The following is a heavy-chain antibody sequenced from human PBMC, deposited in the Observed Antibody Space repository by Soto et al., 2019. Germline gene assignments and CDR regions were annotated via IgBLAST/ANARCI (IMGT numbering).Heavy chain of an antibody. CDR1: GGSISSGDYY. J-gene: IGHJ3*02. CDR3: ARGWYYYDSSGYYLHAFDI. V-gene: IGHV4-39*07. CDR2: IHYSGST. Sequence: SATLSVTCAVSGGSISSGDYYWSWIRQPPGKGLEWIGSIHYSGSTYDNPSLKSRVTISVDTSKNQFSLKLSSVTAADTAVYYCARGWYYYDSSGYYLHAFDIWGQGTMVTVSS. D-gene: IGHD3-22*01.